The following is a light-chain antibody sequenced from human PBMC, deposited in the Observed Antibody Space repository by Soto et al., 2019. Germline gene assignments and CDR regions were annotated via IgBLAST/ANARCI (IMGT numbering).Light chain of an antibody. CDR1: SSDVGVYNF. J-gene: IGLJ3*02. V-gene: IGLV2-14*01. CDR3: ASFTTSNICV. Sequence: QSALTQPASVSGSPGQSITISCTGTSSDVGVYNFVSWYRQHPGKAPKLVICEVSNRPSGVSSRFSGSKSGNTASLTISGLRAEDEADYYCASFTTSNICVFGGGTKLTVL. CDR2: EVS.